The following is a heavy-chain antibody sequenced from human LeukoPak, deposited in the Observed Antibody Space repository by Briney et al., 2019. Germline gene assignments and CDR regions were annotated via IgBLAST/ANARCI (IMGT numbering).Heavy chain of an antibody. CDR1: GGSISTSNYY. CDR2: IFYSGST. D-gene: IGHD5-12*01. V-gene: IGHV4-39*07. CDR3: ARVVRLRGWFDP. J-gene: IGHJ5*02. Sequence: SETLSLTCTVSGGSISTSNYYWGWIRQPPGKGLEWIGNIFYSGSTYYSPSLKSRVTISVDTSKNQFSLKLSSVTAADTAVYYCARVVRLRGWFDPWGQGTLVTVSS.